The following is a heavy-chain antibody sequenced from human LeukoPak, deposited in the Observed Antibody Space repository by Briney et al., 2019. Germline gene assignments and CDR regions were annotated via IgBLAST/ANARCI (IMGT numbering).Heavy chain of an antibody. CDR3: AKSPRGYSYAYFDY. D-gene: IGHD5-18*01. CDR2: ISGSGGST. CDR1: GFTFSSYG. V-gene: IGHV3-23*01. J-gene: IGHJ4*02. Sequence: GGSLRLSCAASGFTFSSYGMSWVRQAPGKGLEWVSAISGSGGSTYYADSVKGRVTISRDNSKSTLYLQMNGLGAEDTAVYYCAKSPRGYSYAYFDYWGQGTLVTVSS.